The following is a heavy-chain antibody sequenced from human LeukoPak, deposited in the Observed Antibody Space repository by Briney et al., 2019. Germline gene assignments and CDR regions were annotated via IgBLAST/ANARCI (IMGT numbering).Heavy chain of an antibody. CDR2: IYTSGST. CDR3: ARGYCSGGSCYDAFDI. D-gene: IGHD2-15*01. V-gene: IGHV4-4*07. Sequence: SETLSLTCTVSGGSISSYYWSWIRQPAGKGLEWIGRIYTSGSTNYNPSLKSRVTISVDTSKNQFSLKLTSVTAADTAVYYCARGYCSGGSCYDAFDIWGQGTMVTVS. J-gene: IGHJ3*02. CDR1: GGSISSYY.